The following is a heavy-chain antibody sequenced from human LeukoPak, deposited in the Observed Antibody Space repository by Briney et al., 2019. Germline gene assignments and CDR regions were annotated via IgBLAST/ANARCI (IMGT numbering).Heavy chain of an antibody. CDR2: IYYSGST. J-gene: IGHJ5*02. V-gene: IGHV4-30-4*01. CDR3: ARDLANYDILTGNFGWFDP. Sequence: SETLSLTCTVSGDSISSGDYYWSWIRQPPGKGLEWIGYIYYSGSTSYNPSLKSRVTISVDTSKNQFSLRLSSVTAADTAVYYCARDLANYDILTGNFGWFDPWGQGTLVTVSS. D-gene: IGHD3-9*01. CDR1: GDSISSGDYY.